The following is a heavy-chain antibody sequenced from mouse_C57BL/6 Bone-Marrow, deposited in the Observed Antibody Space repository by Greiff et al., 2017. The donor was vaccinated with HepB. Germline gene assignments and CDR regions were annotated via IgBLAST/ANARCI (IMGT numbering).Heavy chain of an antibody. D-gene: IGHD2-3*01. V-gene: IGHV1-82*01. Sequence: VQLQQSGPELVKPGASVKISCKASGYAFSSSWMNWVKQRPGKGLEWIGRIYPGDGDTNYNGKFKGKATLTADKSSSTAYMQLSSLTSEDSAVYFCARCEGIYDGPWFAYWGQGTLVTVSA. CDR2: IYPGDGDT. CDR1: GYAFSSSW. CDR3: ARCEGIYDGPWFAY. J-gene: IGHJ3*01.